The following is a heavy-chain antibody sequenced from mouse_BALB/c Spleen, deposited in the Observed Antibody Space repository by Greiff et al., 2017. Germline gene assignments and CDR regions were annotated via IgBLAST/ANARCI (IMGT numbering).Heavy chain of an antibody. CDR1: GYTFTDYW. CDR2: IDTSDSYT. CDR3: ARGDYGEFDY. V-gene: IGHV1-69*01. Sequence: VQLQQPGAELVMPGASVKMSCKASGYTFTDYWMHWVKQRPGQGLEWIGAIDTSDSYTSYNQKFKGKATLTVDESSSTAYMQLSSLTSEDSAVYYCARGDYGEFDYWGQGTTLTVSS. J-gene: IGHJ2*01. D-gene: IGHD2-4*01.